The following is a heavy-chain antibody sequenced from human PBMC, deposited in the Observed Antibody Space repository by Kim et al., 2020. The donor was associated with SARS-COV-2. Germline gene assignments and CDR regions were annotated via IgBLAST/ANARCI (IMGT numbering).Heavy chain of an antibody. CDR2: A. CDR3: AREGAVASFDY. V-gene: IGHV1-69*04. Sequence: ANYAQKFQGRVTITADKSTSTAYMELSSLRSEDTAVYYCAREGAVASFDYWGQGTLVTVSS. D-gene: IGHD6-19*01. J-gene: IGHJ4*02.